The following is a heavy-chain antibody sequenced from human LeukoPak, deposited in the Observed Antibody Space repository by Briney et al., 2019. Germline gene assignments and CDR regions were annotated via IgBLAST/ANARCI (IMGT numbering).Heavy chain of an antibody. J-gene: IGHJ6*02. V-gene: IGHV3-7*01. D-gene: IGHD3-22*01. CDR3: AREFLDWNDYYDSSGYPAYYYGMDV. CDR1: GFTFSSYW. CDR2: IKQDGSEK. Sequence: GGSLRLSCAASGFTFSSYWMNWVRQAPGKGLEWVANIKQDGSEKYYVDSVKGRFTISRDNAKNSLYLQMNSLRAEDTAVYYCAREFLDWNDYYDSSGYPAYYYGMDVWGQGTTVTVSS.